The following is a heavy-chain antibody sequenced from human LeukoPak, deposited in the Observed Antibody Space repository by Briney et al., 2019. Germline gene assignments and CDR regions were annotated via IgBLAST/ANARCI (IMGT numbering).Heavy chain of an antibody. J-gene: IGHJ4*02. Sequence: GGSLRLSCAVSGFTFSSYSMNWVRQAPGKGLEWVSSISSSSSYMYYADSVKGRFTISRDNAKSTLYLQMNSLRAEDTAVYYCARIRVDAAGSNYWGQGTLVTVSS. CDR2: ISSSSSYM. D-gene: IGHD6-13*01. V-gene: IGHV3-21*01. CDR1: GFTFSSYS. CDR3: ARIRVDAAGSNY.